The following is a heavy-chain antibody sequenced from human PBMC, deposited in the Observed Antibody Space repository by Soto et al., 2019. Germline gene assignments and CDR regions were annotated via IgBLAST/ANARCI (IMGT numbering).Heavy chain of an antibody. Sequence: QVQLVESGGGVVQPGRSLRLSCAASGFTFSSYAMHWVRQAPGKGLEWVAVISYDGSNKYYADSVKGRFTISRDNSKNTLYLQMNNLRAEDTAVYYCARSTVYYYYGMDVWGQGTTVTVSS. V-gene: IGHV3-30-3*01. CDR3: ARSTVYYYYGMDV. CDR1: GFTFSSYA. J-gene: IGHJ6*02. D-gene: IGHD2-2*01. CDR2: ISYDGSNK.